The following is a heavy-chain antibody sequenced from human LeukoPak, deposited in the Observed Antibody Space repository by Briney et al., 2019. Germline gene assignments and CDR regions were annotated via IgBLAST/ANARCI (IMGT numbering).Heavy chain of an antibody. CDR1: GFTFSSYA. Sequence: GGSLRLSCAASGFTFSSYAMHWVRQAPGKGLEWVAVISYDGSNKYYADSVKGRFTISRDNSKNTLYLQMNSLRAEDTAVYYCAKMVLRSGSYSPFDYWGQGTLVTVSS. CDR3: AKMVLRSGSYSPFDY. J-gene: IGHJ4*02. D-gene: IGHD1-26*01. V-gene: IGHV3-30-3*02. CDR2: ISYDGSNK.